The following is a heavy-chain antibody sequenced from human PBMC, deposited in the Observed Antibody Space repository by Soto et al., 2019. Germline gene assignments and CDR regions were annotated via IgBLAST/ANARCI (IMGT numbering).Heavy chain of an antibody. V-gene: IGHV4-39*01. CDR1: GGSISSSSYY. CDR3: ARRGIAAAGFYYYYGMDV. CDR2: IYYSGST. J-gene: IGHJ6*02. Sequence: QLQLQESGPGLVKPSETLSLTCTVSGGSISSSSYYWGWIRQPPGKGLEWIGSIYYSGSTYYNPSLKSRVPISVDTSKNQCSLKLSSVTAADTAVYYCARRGIAAAGFYYYYGMDVWGQGTTVTVSS. D-gene: IGHD6-13*01.